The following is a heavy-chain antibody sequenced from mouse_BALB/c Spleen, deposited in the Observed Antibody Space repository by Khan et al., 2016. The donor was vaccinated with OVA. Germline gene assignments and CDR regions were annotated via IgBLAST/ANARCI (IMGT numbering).Heavy chain of an antibody. CDR2: IHYSGTT. CDR1: GYFITRGYS. D-gene: IGHD1-1*01. CDR3: ARSGTTVVAYWYFDV. Sequence: EVKLEESGPDLVKPSQSLSLTCTVTGYFITRGYSWHWIRQFPGNKLEWMGYIHYSGTTNYNPSLKSRISITRDTSKNQFFLQLHSVTTEDTATYYCARSGTTVVAYWYFDVWGAGTTVTVSS. V-gene: IGHV3-1*02. J-gene: IGHJ1*01.